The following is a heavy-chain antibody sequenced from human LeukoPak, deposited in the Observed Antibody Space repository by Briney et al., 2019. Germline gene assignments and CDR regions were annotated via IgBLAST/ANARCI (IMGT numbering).Heavy chain of an antibody. Sequence: GGSLRLSCEASGFLFRAYAMSWVRQAPGKGLEWLSTITITDGGAYYIDTVKGRFTMSRDNSKNTLYLQMNSLRAEDTAVYYCAREAWRPYLDYWGQGTPVTVSS. CDR2: ITITDGGA. D-gene: IGHD3-3*01. CDR1: GFLFRAYA. J-gene: IGHJ4*02. V-gene: IGHV3-23*01. CDR3: AREAWRPYLDY.